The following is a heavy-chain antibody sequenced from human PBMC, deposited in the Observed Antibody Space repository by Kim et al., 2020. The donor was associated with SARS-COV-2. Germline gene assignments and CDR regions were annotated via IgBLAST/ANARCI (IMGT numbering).Heavy chain of an antibody. V-gene: IGHV4-39*01. CDR2: IYYSGST. CDR1: GGSISSSSYY. CDR3: ARRGSFWELLPYFDY. D-gene: IGHD1-26*01. Sequence: SETLSLTCTVSGGSISSSSYYWGWIRQPPGKGLEWIGSIYYSGSTYYNPSLKSRVTISVDTSKNQFSLKLSSVTAADTAVYYCARRGSFWELLPYFDYWGQGTLVTVSS. J-gene: IGHJ4*02.